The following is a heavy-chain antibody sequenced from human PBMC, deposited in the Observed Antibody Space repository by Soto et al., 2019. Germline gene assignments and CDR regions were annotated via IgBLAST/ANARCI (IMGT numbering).Heavy chain of an antibody. CDR2: IIPIFGTA. Sequence: SVKVSCKASGGTFSSYAISWVRQAPGQGLEWMGGIIPIFGTANYAQKFQGRVTITADESTSTAYMELSSLRSEDTAVYYCARSRIPAAIWRHYYYGMDVWGQGTTVTVSS. V-gene: IGHV1-69*13. J-gene: IGHJ6*02. CDR3: ARSRIPAAIWRHYYYGMDV. D-gene: IGHD2-2*02. CDR1: GGTFSSYA.